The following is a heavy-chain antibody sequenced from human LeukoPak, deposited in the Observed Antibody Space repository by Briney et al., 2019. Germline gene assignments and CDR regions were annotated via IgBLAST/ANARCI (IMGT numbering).Heavy chain of an antibody. V-gene: IGHV3-23*01. Sequence: PGGSLRLSCAASGFTFSSYAMSWVRQAPGKGLEWVSAISGSGGSTYYADSVKGRFTISRDNSKNTLYLQMNSLRAEDTAVYYCAKGSYPLYYYDSSGYCPFDYWGQGTLVTVSS. CDR2: ISGSGGST. J-gene: IGHJ4*02. CDR3: AKGSYPLYYYDSSGYCPFDY. CDR1: GFTFSSYA. D-gene: IGHD3-22*01.